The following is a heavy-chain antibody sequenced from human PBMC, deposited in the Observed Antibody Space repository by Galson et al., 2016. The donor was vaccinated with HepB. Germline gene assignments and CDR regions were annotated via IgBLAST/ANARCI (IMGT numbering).Heavy chain of an antibody. Sequence: SVKVSCKASGGTFSSYAINWVRQAPGQGLEWMGGIIPIFGTTDYAQKFQGRVTIAADKSKGTVYMDLRSLRTEDSAIYYCTRGPRGGVRVWGQGTLVTVSS. D-gene: IGHD3-10*01. J-gene: IGHJ4*02. CDR2: IIPIFGTT. CDR3: TRGPRGGVRV. CDR1: GGTFSSYA. V-gene: IGHV1-69*06.